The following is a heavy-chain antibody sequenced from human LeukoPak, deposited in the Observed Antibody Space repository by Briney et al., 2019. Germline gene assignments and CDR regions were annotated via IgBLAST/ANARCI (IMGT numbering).Heavy chain of an antibody. CDR1: GGSITHSY. J-gene: IGHJ3*01. Sequence: SETLSLICTVSGGSITHSYWRWIRHSAGTGMEWIGRIHATGTTNYNPSFKSRVSMSLDMPTSQFSLTLSAVTVADTATYYCARIFDRDVWGQGALVTVSP. CDR2: IHATGTT. V-gene: IGHV4-4*07. CDR3: ARIFDRDV. D-gene: IGHD3-22*01.